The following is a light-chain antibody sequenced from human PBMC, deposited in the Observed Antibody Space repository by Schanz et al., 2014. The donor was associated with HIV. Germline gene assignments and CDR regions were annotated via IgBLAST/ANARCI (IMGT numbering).Light chain of an antibody. Sequence: QLVLTQSSSASASLGASVKLTCTLSSGHSTYIIAWHQQQPGKAPRYLMRLEGSGTYNQGSEPPDRFSGSSSGADRYLTISNLQSEDEADYYCATWDSNTLWVFGGGTKLTVL. CDR1: SGHSTYI. CDR3: ATWDSNTLWV. V-gene: IGLV4-60*03. J-gene: IGLJ3*02. CDR2: LEGSGTY.